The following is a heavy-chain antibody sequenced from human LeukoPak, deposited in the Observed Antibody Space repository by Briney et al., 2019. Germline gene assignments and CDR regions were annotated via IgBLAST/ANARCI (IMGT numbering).Heavy chain of an antibody. CDR3: ARWIGDYGGKGSNYYYYYYMDV. J-gene: IGHJ6*03. D-gene: IGHD4-23*01. CDR1: GGSISSSSYY. Sequence: SETLSLTCTVSGGSISSSSYYWGWIRQPPGKGLEWIGSMYYSGSTYYHPSLRSRVTISVDTSKKQFSLNLSSVTAADTAVYYCARWIGDYGGKGSNYYYYYYMDVWGKGTTVTVSS. V-gene: IGHV4-39*01. CDR2: MYYSGST.